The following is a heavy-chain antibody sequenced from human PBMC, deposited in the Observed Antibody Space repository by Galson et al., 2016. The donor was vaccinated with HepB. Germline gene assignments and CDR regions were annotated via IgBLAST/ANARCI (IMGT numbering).Heavy chain of an antibody. J-gene: IGHJ6*03. CDR3: ARDRGSYPDFGDDYYMDV. CDR1: GGAISRNS. D-gene: IGHD3/OR15-3a*01. Sequence: SETLSLTCTVSGGAISRNSWAWIRQPAGKGLEWIGRISPTSSTNYNPSLQSRIRMSIDTSMNQFTLNLRSVTAADTAVYYCARDRGSYPDFGDDYYMDVWGKGTTATVSS. CDR2: ISPTSST. V-gene: IGHV4-4*07.